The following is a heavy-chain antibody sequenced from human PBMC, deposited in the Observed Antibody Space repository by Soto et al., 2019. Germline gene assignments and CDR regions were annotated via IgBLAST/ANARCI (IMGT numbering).Heavy chain of an antibody. J-gene: IGHJ4*02. CDR1: GYTFTSHY. D-gene: IGHD6-19*01. V-gene: IGHV1-46*03. CDR2: IDPSGGAT. Sequence: QVQLVQSGAEVKKPEASVMVSCRASGYTFTSHYMHWVRQAPGQGLEWMGMIDPSGGATTYAQKFQGRVTITRDTSTTTVYMELSSLRPEDTAVYSCSRGLWQWLFDYWGQGTLVTVSS. CDR3: SRGLWQWLFDY.